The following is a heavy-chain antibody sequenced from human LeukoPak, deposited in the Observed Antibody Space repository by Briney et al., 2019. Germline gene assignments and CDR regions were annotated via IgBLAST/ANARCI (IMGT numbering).Heavy chain of an antibody. J-gene: IGHJ4*02. CDR2: IKQDGREK. CDR3: ARVPGVTRYFDS. D-gene: IGHD4-23*01. CDR1: GFTFTCCW. Sequence: GGSLRLSCAASGFTFTCCWMSWVRQTPGKGLGWVASIKQDGREKFYADSVKGRFTISRDNAKNSPYLQVDSLRAEDTAVYYCARVPGVTRYFDSWGQGILVTVSS. V-gene: IGHV3-7*01.